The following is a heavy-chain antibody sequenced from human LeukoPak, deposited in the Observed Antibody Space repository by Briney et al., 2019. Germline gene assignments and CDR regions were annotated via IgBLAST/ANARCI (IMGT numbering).Heavy chain of an antibody. J-gene: IGHJ3*02. Sequence: PSETLSLTCTVSGGSISSGSHYWGWIRQPPGKGLEWIEAIHYSGSTYDNPARKSRITISVDTSKNQFSLKLSSVTAADTAVYYCARHGVFGGNLAAFDIWGQGTMVTVSS. CDR2: IHYSGST. CDR1: GGSISSGSHY. V-gene: IGHV4-39*01. CDR3: ARHGVFGGNLAAFDI. D-gene: IGHD4-23*01.